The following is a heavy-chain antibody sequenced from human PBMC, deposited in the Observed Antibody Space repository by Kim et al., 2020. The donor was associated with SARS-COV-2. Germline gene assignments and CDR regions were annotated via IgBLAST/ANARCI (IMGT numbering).Heavy chain of an antibody. CDR3: ARHLYSSGWVGGSFFDY. Sequence: LMTRLTISLDTSKNQFPLKLSSVTAADTAVYYCARHLYSSGWVGGSFFDYWGQGTLVTVSS. V-gene: IGHV4-39*01. J-gene: IGHJ4*02. D-gene: IGHD6-19*01.